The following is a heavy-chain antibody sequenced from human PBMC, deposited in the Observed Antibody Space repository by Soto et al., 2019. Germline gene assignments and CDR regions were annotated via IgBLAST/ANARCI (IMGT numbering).Heavy chain of an antibody. D-gene: IGHD2-2*02. V-gene: IGHV4-34*01. CDR2: INHSGST. J-gene: IGHJ6*02. CDR1: GGSFSGYY. Sequence: PSETLSLTCAVYGGSFSGYYWSWIRQPPGKGLEWIGEINHSGSTNYNPSLKSRVTISVDTSKNQFSLKLSSVTAADTAVYYCARFGPGDIVVVPAAIQDGMDVWGQGTTVTVYS. CDR3: ARFGPGDIVVVPAAIQDGMDV.